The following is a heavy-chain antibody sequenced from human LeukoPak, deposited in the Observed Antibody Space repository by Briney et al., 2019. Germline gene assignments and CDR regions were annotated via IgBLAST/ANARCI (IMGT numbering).Heavy chain of an antibody. J-gene: IGHJ6*03. CDR1: GYIFTSYG. CDR2: ISAYNGNT. D-gene: IGHD1-14*01. V-gene: IGHV1-18*01. CDR3: ARVPATVTNYYYYHMDV. Sequence: ASVKVSCKASGYIFTSYGISWVRQAPGQGLEWMGWISAYNGNTNYAQKLQGRVTMTTDTSTSTAYMELRSLRSDDTAVYYCARVPATVTNYYYYHMDVWGKGTTVTISS.